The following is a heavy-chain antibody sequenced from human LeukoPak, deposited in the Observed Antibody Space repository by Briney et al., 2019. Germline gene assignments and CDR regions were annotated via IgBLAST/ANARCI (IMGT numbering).Heavy chain of an antibody. CDR3: AKDPQTSIAARGRGGYFDY. Sequence: PGGSLRLSCAASGFTFSSYGMHWARQAPGKGLEWVAFIRYDGSNKYYADSVKGRFTISRDNSKNTLYLQMNSLRAEDTAVYYCAKDPQTSIAARGRGGYFDYWGQGTLVTVSS. CDR2: IRYDGSNK. D-gene: IGHD6-6*01. V-gene: IGHV3-30*02. J-gene: IGHJ4*02. CDR1: GFTFSSYG.